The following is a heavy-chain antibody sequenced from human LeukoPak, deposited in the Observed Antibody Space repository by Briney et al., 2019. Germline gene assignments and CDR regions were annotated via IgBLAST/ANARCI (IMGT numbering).Heavy chain of an antibody. D-gene: IGHD6-19*01. CDR3: ARHESSDWTIAS. Sequence: SETLSLTCAVSGYSISSGYYWGWIRKPPGKGLEWIGTIYHSGFTLYDPSLKSRLIISVDTSRNQFSLKLNSVTASDQAIYYCARHESSDWTIASWGQGTLVTVSS. CDR2: IYHSGFT. J-gene: IGHJ4*02. CDR1: GYSISSGYY. V-gene: IGHV4-38-2*01.